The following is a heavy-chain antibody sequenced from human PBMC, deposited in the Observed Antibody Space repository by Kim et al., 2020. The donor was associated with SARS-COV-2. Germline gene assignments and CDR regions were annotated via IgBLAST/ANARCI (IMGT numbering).Heavy chain of an antibody. D-gene: IGHD1-26*01. CDR2: SGSGGST. V-gene: IGHV3-23*01. CDR1: GFTFSSYA. Sequence: GGSLRLSCAASGFTFSSYAMSWVRQAPGKGLEWVSTSGSGGSTFYADSVKGRFTISRDNSKSTLYLQMNSLRAEDTAVYYCAKRSGIVGANTLRAFDSWGQGTMVTVSS. J-gene: IGHJ3*02. CDR3: AKRSGIVGANTLRAFDS.